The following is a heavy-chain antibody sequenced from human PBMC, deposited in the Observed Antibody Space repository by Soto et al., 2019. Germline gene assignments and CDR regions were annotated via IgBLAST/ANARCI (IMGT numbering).Heavy chain of an antibody. CDR3: ARQAAGTSFLDY. CDR1: GFPFSTYT. V-gene: IGHV3-21*01. D-gene: IGHD6-13*01. Sequence: NPGESLSLSYGASGFPFSTYTIHWVRQAPGKGLEWVSSISSRSSYISYADSVKGRFTISRDNPKNSVYLQMNSLRAADTAVYYCARQAAGTSFLDYWGQGT. J-gene: IGHJ4*02. CDR2: ISSRSSYI.